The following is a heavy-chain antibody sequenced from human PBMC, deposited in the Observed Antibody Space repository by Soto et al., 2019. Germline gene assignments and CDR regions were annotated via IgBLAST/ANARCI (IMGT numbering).Heavy chain of an antibody. Sequence: QVQLVESGGGVVQPGRSLRLSCAASGFSFENYGMHWVRQAPGKGLEWVAAIWFNGSERKYGDSVKGRFTISRDNSKNTVSLQMSSLSAEDTAVYYCARGNGYTYGPFDNWGQGTLVTVSS. D-gene: IGHD5-18*01. V-gene: IGHV3-33*01. CDR1: GFSFENYG. CDR2: IWFNGSER. CDR3: ARGNGYTYGPFDN. J-gene: IGHJ4*02.